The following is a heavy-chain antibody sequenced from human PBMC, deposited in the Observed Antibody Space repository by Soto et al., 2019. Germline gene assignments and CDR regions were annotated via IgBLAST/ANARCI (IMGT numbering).Heavy chain of an antibody. CDR3: ALIAALAAAAPFDY. J-gene: IGHJ4*02. D-gene: IGHD6-6*01. CDR1: GGTFSSYA. CDR2: IIPIFGTA. V-gene: IGHV1-69*13. Sequence: SVKVSCKASGGTFSSYAISWVRQAPGQGLEWMGGIIPIFGTANYAQKFQGRVTITADESTSTAYMELSSLRSEDTAVYYCALIAALAAAAPFDYWGQGTLVTVSS.